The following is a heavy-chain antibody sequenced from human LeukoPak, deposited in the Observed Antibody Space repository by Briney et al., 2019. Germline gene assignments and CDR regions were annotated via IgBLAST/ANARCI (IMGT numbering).Heavy chain of an antibody. J-gene: IGHJ5*02. Sequence: QPGGSLRLSCAASGFTFSSYAMHWVRQAPGEGLEYVSAISSNGGSTYYANSVKGRFTISRDNSKNTLYLQMGSLRAEDMAVYYCARGDWFDPWGQGTLVTVSS. CDR1: GFTFSSYA. CDR3: ARGDWFDP. V-gene: IGHV3-64*01. CDR2: ISSNGGST.